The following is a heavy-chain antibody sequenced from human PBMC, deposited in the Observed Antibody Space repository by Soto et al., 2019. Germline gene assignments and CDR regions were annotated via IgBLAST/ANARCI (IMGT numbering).Heavy chain of an antibody. CDR3: ARGGTYGSGVYNGFDP. CDR2: IHYSGGT. D-gene: IGHD3-10*01. Sequence: QVQLQESGPGLVKPSGTLSLTCSVTGDSIGSYSWSWIRQTPGKGLEWIGYIHYSGGTNYTPSLRSRVTTSVESSKNELSLKLTSLTAADTAVYYCARGGTYGSGVYNGFDPWGQGILVTVSS. J-gene: IGHJ5*02. CDR1: GDSIGSYS. V-gene: IGHV4-59*01.